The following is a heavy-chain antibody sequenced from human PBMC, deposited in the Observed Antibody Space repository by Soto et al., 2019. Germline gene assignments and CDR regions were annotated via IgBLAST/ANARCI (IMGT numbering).Heavy chain of an antibody. Sequence: ASVKVSCKASGYTCTSYGISWVRQAPGQGLEWMGWISAYNGNTNYAQKLQGRVTMTTDTSTSTANMELRSRRSDDTAVYYCARQIVPWKSQYPPDYWGQGTLVTVSS. CDR3: ARQIVPWKSQYPPDY. V-gene: IGHV1-18*01. CDR1: GYTCTSYG. J-gene: IGHJ4*02. CDR2: ISAYNGNT. D-gene: IGHD1-1*01.